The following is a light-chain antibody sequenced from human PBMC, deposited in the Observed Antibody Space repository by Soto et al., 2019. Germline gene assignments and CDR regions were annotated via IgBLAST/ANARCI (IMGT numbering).Light chain of an antibody. Sequence: QSALTQPASVSGSPGQSITISCAGTSSDIGAYNYVSWYQQHPDKAPKLIIYDVSNRPSGVSNRFSGSKSGNTASLTISGLQAEDEADYYCTSYADTNTPVFGGGTKLTVL. V-gene: IGLV2-14*01. CDR2: DVS. CDR3: TSYADTNTPV. J-gene: IGLJ2*01. CDR1: SSDIGAYNY.